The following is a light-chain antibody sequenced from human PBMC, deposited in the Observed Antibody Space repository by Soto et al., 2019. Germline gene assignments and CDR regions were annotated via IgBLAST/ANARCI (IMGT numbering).Light chain of an antibody. CDR2: GAS. CDR3: QQYVTSSPRT. V-gene: IGKV3-20*01. J-gene: IGKJ1*01. CDR1: QSVSSSY. Sequence: EIVLTQSPGTLSLSPGDRATLSCRASQSVSSSYLAWYQQKPGQAPRLLIYGASSRATGIPDRFSGSGSGTDFTLTISRLEPEDFAVYYCQQYVTSSPRTFGQGTKVDIK.